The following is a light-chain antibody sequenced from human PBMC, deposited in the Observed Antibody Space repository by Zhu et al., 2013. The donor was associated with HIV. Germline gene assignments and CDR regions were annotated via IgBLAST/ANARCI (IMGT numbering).Light chain of an antibody. Sequence: EIVLTQSPGTLSLSPGERATLSCRASQSVSSTKLAWLQQKSGQAPRLLIYGASSRATGIPDRFSGSGSGRDFTLTISRLGPEDFAVYYCQQYGSSVWTFGQGTKVEIK. CDR2: GAS. J-gene: IGKJ1*01. CDR3: QQYGSSVWT. V-gene: IGKV3-20*01. CDR1: QSVSSTK.